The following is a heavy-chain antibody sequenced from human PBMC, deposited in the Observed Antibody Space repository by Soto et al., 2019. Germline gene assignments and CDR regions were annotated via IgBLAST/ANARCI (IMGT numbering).Heavy chain of an antibody. CDR2: IYYSGST. Sequence: SETLSLTCTVSGGSISSYYWSWIRQPPGKGLEWIGYIYYSGSTNYNPSLKSRVTISVDTSKNQFSLKLSSVTAADTAVYYFARGLLYYYDSSGYFLDAFDIWGQGTMVTVSS. V-gene: IGHV4-59*01. CDR3: ARGLLYYYDSSGYFLDAFDI. CDR1: GGSISSYY. D-gene: IGHD3-22*01. J-gene: IGHJ3*02.